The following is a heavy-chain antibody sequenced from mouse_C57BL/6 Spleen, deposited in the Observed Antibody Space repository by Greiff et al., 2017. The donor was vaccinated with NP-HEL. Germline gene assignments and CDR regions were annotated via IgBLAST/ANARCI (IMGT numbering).Heavy chain of an antibody. CDR2: IDPSDSET. CDR1: GYTFTSYW. D-gene: IGHD1-1*01. J-gene: IGHJ2*01. CDR3: ARSPTTVVAIDY. V-gene: IGHV1-52*01. Sequence: QVQLQQSGAELVRPGSSVKLSCKASGYTFTSYWMHWVKQRPIQGLEWIGNIDPSDSETHYNQKFKDKATLTVDKSSSTAYMQLSSLTSEDSAVYYCARSPTTVVAIDYWGQGTTLTVSS.